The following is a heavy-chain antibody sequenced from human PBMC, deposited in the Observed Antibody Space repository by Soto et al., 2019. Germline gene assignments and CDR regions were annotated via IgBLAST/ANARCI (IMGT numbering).Heavy chain of an antibody. CDR3: ARMEGARYFDY. J-gene: IGHJ4*02. CDR1: GGSISSYY. D-gene: IGHD1-26*01. CDR2: ISNSGST. V-gene: IGHV4-59*08. Sequence: SETLSLTCTVSGGSISSYYWNWIRQPPGKGLEWIGYISNSGSTNYNPSLTSRVTISVDTSKNQFSLKLSSVTAADTAVYYCARMEGARYFDYWGQGTLVTVSS.